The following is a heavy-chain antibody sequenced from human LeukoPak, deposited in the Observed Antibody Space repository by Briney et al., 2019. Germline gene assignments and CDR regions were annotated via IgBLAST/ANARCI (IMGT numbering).Heavy chain of an antibody. J-gene: IGHJ4*02. Sequence: SVKVSCKASGGTFSSYAISWVRQAPGQGLEWMGGIIPIFCTANYAQKFQGRGTITTDESTSTAYLELSSLRSEDTAVYYCVLVITLRGYHFDYWGQGTLVTVSS. D-gene: IGHD3-22*01. CDR3: VLVITLRGYHFDY. CDR2: IIPIFCTA. CDR1: GGTFSSYA. V-gene: IGHV1-69*05.